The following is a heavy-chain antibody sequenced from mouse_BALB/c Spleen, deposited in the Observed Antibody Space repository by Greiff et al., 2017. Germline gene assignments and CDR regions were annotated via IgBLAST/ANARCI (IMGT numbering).Heavy chain of an antibody. D-gene: IGHD2-12*01. CDR2: ISYDGSN. CDR1: GYSITSGYY. J-gene: IGHJ4*01. Sequence: DVKLQESGPGLVKPSQSLSLTCSVTGYSITSGYYWNWIRQFPGNKLEWMGYISYDGSNNYNPSLKNRISITRDTSKNQFFLKLNSVTTEDTATYYCAIYYRVNYYAMDYWGQGTSVTVSS. V-gene: IGHV3-6*02. CDR3: AIYYRVNYYAMDY.